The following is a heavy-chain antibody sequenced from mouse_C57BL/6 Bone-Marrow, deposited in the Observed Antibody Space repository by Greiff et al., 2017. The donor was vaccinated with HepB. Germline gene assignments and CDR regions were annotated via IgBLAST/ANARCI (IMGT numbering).Heavy chain of an antibody. D-gene: IGHD4-1*01. CDR1: GYAFTNYL. CDR2: INPGSGGT. Sequence: VKLMESGAELVRPGTSVKVSCKASGYAFTNYLIEWVKQRPGQGLEWIGVINPGSGGTNYNEKFKGKATLTADKSSSTAYMQLSSLTSEDSAVYFCAREGELGRGYFDVWGTGTTVTVSS. CDR3: AREGELGRGYFDV. V-gene: IGHV1-54*01. J-gene: IGHJ1*03.